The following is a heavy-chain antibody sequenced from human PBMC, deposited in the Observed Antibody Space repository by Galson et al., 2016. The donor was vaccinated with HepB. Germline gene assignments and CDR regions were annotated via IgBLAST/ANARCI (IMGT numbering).Heavy chain of an antibody. V-gene: IGHV3-23*01. CDR3: ARSTVAGSEAY. J-gene: IGHJ4*02. CDR1: GFTFRLYA. CDR2: IASAGVT. Sequence: SLRLSCATSGFTFRLYAMTWVRQAPGKGLEWVSAIASAGVTYYADSVKGRFTISRDNSNNTLFLQMNSLRVEDTAVYYCARSTVAGSEAYWGQGTLVTVSP. D-gene: IGHD6-19*01.